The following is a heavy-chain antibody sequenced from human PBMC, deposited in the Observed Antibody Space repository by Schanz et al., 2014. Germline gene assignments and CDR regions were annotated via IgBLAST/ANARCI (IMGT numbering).Heavy chain of an antibody. Sequence: VHLEESGGGVVQPGRSLRLSCAASGFTFHTYDMHWVRQAPGKGLEWVAQISHDGHRDFYADSVKGRFTVSRDNNWKTLALQKNRLRSEDTAIYHCEREERRGYYPAVTYYIDVWGKGTTVNVSS. V-gene: IGHV3-30-3*01. CDR1: GFTFHTYD. CDR2: ISHDGHRD. J-gene: IGHJ6*03. CDR3: EREERRGYYPAVTYYIDV. D-gene: IGHD1-26*01.